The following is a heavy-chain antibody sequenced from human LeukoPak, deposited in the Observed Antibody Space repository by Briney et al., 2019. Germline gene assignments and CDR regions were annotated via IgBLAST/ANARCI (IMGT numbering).Heavy chain of an antibody. Sequence: GSLRLSCAASGFTFSSYGMHWVRQAPGKGLEWVAFIRYDGSNKYYADSVKGRFTISRDNSKNTLYLQMNSLRAEDTAVYYCARESESYDSSGSTFKYWGQGTLVTVSS. CDR3: ARESESYDSSGSTFKY. CDR2: IRYDGSNK. V-gene: IGHV3-30*02. D-gene: IGHD3-22*01. J-gene: IGHJ4*02. CDR1: GFTFSSYG.